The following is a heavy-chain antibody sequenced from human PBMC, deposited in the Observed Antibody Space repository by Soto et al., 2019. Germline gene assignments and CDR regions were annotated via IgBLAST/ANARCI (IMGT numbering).Heavy chain of an antibody. Sequence: ASVKVSCKASGYTFTSYYMHWVRQAPGQGLEWMGIINPSGGSTSYAQKFQGRVTMTRDTSASTVYMELSSLRSEDTAVYYCAILSSSYDWIPNYYFYYWGQGTLVTVSS. J-gene: IGHJ4*02. V-gene: IGHV1-46*01. CDR1: GYTFTSYY. CDR3: AILSSSYDWIPNYYFYY. CDR2: INPSGGST. D-gene: IGHD1-20*01.